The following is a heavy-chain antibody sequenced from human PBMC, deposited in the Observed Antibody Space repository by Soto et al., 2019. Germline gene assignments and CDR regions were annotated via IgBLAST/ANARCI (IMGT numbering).Heavy chain of an antibody. CDR1: GFTFSSYG. V-gene: IGHV3-33*01. J-gene: IGHJ4*02. CDR3: ARDGGVCRGGSCYLYFFDY. D-gene: IGHD2-15*01. CDR2: IWYDGSTK. Sequence: QVQLVESGGGVVQPGRSLRLSCAASGFTFSSYGMHWVRQAPGKGLEWVAVIWYDGSTKYYADSVKGRFTISRDNSKNTLYLQMNSLRAEDTAVYYCARDGGVCRGGSCYLYFFDYWGQGTLVTGSS.